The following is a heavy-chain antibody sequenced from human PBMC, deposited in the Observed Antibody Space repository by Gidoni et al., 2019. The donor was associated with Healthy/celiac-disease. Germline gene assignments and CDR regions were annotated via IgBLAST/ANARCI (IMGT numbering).Heavy chain of an antibody. Sequence: EVQPVVSGGGLVQPGGSLRLCCAASGFTSSSYDMHWVRQVTGKGLECVAAISTPGYTYYPVSVKGRCTISRENAKNSLYLQMNSLIAGDTAVYYCARGPIGVFGVSKYYFDYWGQGTLVTVSS. CDR2: ISTPGYT. J-gene: IGHJ4*02. CDR3: ARGPIGVFGVSKYYFDY. CDR1: GFTSSSYD. V-gene: IGHV3-13*01. D-gene: IGHD3-3*01.